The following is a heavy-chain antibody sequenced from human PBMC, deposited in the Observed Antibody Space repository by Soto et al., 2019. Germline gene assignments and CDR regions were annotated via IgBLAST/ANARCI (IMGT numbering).Heavy chain of an antibody. CDR1: GGSFSGYY. CDR2: INHSGST. CDR3: ARGGGSYGFDY. J-gene: IGHJ4*02. Sequence: PSETLSLTCAVYGGSFSGYYWSWIRQPPGKGLEWIGEINHSGSTNYNPSLKSRVTISVDTSKNQFSLKLSSVTAADTAVYYCARGGGSYGFDYWRQGTLVTVSS. V-gene: IGHV4-34*01. D-gene: IGHD1-26*01.